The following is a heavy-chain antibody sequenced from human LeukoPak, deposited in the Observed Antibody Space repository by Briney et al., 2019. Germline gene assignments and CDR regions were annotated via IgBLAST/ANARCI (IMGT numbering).Heavy chain of an antibody. J-gene: IGHJ1*01. D-gene: IGHD2-15*01. V-gene: IGHV3-33*06. CDR1: GFTFSSYG. Sequence: GGSLRLSCAASGFTFSSYGMHWVRQAPGKGLEWVAVIWYDGSNKYYADSVKGRFTISRDNSKNTLYLQMNSLRAEDTAVYYCAKNVVVVLGATSLYFQHWGQGTLVTVSS. CDR3: AKNVVVVLGATSLYFQH. CDR2: IWYDGSNK.